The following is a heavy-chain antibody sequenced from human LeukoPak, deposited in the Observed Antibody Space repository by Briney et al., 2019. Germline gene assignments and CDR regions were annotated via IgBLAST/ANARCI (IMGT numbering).Heavy chain of an antibody. D-gene: IGHD3-22*01. CDR3: AKGMYYYDSSGYYQTSSTRKQFDY. Sequence: PGGSLRLSCAASGFTFSSYAMSWVRQAPGKGLEWVSAISGSGGSTYYADSVKGRFTISRDNSKNTLYLQMNSLRAEDTAVYYCAKGMYYYDSSGYYQTSSTRKQFDYWGQGTLVTVSS. J-gene: IGHJ4*02. CDR1: GFTFSSYA. CDR2: ISGSGGST. V-gene: IGHV3-23*01.